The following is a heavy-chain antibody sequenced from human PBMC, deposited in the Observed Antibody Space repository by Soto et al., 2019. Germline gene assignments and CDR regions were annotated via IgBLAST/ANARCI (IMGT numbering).Heavy chain of an antibody. J-gene: IGHJ4*01. V-gene: IGHV3-72*01. Sequence: EVQLVESGGGLVQPGGSLRLSCAASGFTFNDHYVDWVRQAPGKGLEWVGRSRDKGHSYTTEYAASVKGRFTVSRDDSKNSLYMKMNSLKTDNTAVYYRAKLGGSSFAYWAHGTLVTVSS. CDR2: SRDKGHSYTT. D-gene: IGHD1-26*01. CDR1: GFTFNDHY. CDR3: AKLGGSSFAY.